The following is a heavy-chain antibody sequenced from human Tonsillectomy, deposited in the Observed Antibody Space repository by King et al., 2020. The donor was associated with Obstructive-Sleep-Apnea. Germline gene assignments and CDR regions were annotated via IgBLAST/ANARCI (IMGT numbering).Heavy chain of an antibody. CDR1: GFTFGDYA. V-gene: IGHV3-49*03. Sequence: VQLVESGGGLVQPGRSLRLSCTTSGFTFGDYAMTGFRQIPGKGLEWVGFIRDNTYGGTTEYAASVKGRFTISRDDSKSIAYLQMNILQTEDAAMYFCSRGATPADYWGQGTLVTVSS. CDR2: IRDNTYGGTT. J-gene: IGHJ4*02. CDR3: SRGATPADY. D-gene: IGHD3-16*01.